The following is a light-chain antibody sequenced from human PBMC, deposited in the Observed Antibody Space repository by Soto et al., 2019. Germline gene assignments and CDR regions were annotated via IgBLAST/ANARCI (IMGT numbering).Light chain of an antibody. CDR3: AAWDDRLNGPV. Sequence: QSVLTQPPSASGTPGQRVTISCSGSSSNIGSNTVNWYQQLPGTAPKLRIYSNNQRPSGVPDRFSGSKSGTSASLAISGLQSEDEADYYCAAWDDRLNGPVFGGGTKLTVL. V-gene: IGLV1-44*01. CDR2: SNN. CDR1: SSNIGSNT. J-gene: IGLJ2*01.